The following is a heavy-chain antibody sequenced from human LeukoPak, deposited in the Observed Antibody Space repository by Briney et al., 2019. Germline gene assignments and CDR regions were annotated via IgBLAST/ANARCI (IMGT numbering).Heavy chain of an antibody. Sequence: ASVKVSCKASGGTFSSYAISWVRQAPGQGLEWMGGIIPIFGTANYAQKFQGRVTITADESSSTAYMELSSLRSEDTAMYYCARSGTVTVTKDYYYGMDVWGQGTTVTVSS. CDR2: IIPIFGTA. J-gene: IGHJ6*02. CDR1: GGTFSSYA. CDR3: ARSGTVTVTKDYYYGMDV. D-gene: IGHD4-11*01. V-gene: IGHV1-69*13.